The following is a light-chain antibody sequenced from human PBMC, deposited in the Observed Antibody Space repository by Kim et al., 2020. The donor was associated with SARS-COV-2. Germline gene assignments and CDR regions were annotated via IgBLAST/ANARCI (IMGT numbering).Light chain of an antibody. CDR1: QSISNY. V-gene: IGKV1-39*01. CDR3: QQSHSTLYT. Sequence: SASVGDRVTITCWASQSISNYLNWYQQKPGRAPNLLIYAASKLQSGVSSRFSGSGSGTDFTLTITSLQPEDFATYYCQQSHSTLYTFGQGTKLEI. CDR2: AAS. J-gene: IGKJ2*01.